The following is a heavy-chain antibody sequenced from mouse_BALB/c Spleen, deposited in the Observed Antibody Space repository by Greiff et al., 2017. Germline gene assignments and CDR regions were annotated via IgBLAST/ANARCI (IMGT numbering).Heavy chain of an antibody. Sequence: EVKLMESGPELVKPGASVKMSCKASGYTFTSYVMHWVKQKPGQGLEWIGYINPYNDGTKYNEKFKGKATLTSDKSSSTAYMELSSLTSEDSAVYYCARGDYYGDFDYWGQGTTLTVSS. D-gene: IGHD1-1*01. V-gene: IGHV1-14*01. J-gene: IGHJ2*01. CDR3: ARGDYYGDFDY. CDR1: GYTFTSYV. CDR2: INPYNDGT.